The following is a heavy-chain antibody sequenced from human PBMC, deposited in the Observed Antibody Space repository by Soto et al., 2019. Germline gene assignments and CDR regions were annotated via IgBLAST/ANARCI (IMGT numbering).Heavy chain of an antibody. V-gene: IGHV1-18*01. CDR3: VRDGGYQGSGFDH. D-gene: IGHD3-10*01. CDR1: GYTFYTFG. CDR2: ISTYNGNT. J-gene: IGHJ4*02. Sequence: GASVKVSCKTSGYTFYTFGISWVRQAPGQGLEWMGWISTYNGNTNYAQKLQDRVTMTTDTSTSTAYMDLRSLRSDDTAVYYCVRDGGYQGSGFDHWGQGTPVTVSS.